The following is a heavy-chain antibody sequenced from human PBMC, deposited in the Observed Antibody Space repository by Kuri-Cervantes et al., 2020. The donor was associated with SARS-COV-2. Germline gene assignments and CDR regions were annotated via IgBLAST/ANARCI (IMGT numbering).Heavy chain of an antibody. V-gene: IGHV3-21*01. J-gene: IGHJ4*02. Sequence: GESLKISCAASGFTFSSYAMSWVRQAPGKGLEWVSSISSSSSYIYYADSVKGRFTISRDNAKNSLYLQTNSLRAEDTAVYHCARAVVVTAMPFGYWGQGTLVTVSS. CDR3: ARAVVVTAMPFGY. D-gene: IGHD2-21*02. CDR1: GFTFSSYA. CDR2: ISSSSSYI.